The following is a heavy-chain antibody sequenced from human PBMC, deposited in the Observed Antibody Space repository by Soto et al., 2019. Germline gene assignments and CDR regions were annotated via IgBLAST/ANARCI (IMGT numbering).Heavy chain of an antibody. CDR3: ARVGGQDQLVPVYYFDS. Sequence: QVQLVQSGAEVNKPGASVKVSCKTSGYTFTGYYMHWVRPAPGQGLEWMGWINPNSGGTNYAQTSHGSVTMTRDTSLSTAYMELSRLGSDDTAGYYCARVGGQDQLVPVYYFDSWGQGTLVTVSS. CDR1: GYTFTGYY. V-gene: IGHV1-2*02. CDR2: INPNSGGT. J-gene: IGHJ4*02. D-gene: IGHD6-6*01.